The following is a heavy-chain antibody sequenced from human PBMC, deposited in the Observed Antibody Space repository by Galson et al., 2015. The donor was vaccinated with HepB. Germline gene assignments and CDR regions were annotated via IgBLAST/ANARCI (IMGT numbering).Heavy chain of an antibody. CDR3: ASGRRDGYRYFDY. Sequence: LSLTCTVSGGPISSSNYYWGWIRQPPGKGLEWIGSNFYSGSTYYNPSLKGRVTISVETSKNQLFLKVNSVTAADTAFYYCASGRRDGYRYFDYWGQGTLVTVSS. D-gene: IGHD5-24*01. V-gene: IGHV4-39*01. J-gene: IGHJ4*02. CDR2: NFYSGST. CDR1: GGPISSSNYY.